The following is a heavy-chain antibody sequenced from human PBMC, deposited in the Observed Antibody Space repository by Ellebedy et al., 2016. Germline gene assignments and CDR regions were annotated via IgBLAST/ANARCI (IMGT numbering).Heavy chain of an antibody. CDR3: AANYAAYFDY. J-gene: IGHJ4*02. CDR1: GGSISRSSSS. CDR2: IYYSGRT. D-gene: IGHD4/OR15-4a*01. Sequence: SETLSLTCTVSGGSISRSSSSWGWIRQPPGKGLEWIGNIYYSGRTYYNPSLKSRVTISVDTSKNQFSLKLSSVTAADTAVYYCAANYAAYFDYWGQGTLVTVSS. V-gene: IGHV4-39*01.